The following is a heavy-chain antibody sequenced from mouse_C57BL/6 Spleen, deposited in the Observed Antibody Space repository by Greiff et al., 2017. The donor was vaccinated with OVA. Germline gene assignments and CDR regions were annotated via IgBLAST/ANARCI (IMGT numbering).Heavy chain of an antibody. Sequence: VQLVESGAELVKPGASVKISCKASGYAFSSYWMNWVKQRPGKGLEWIGQIYPGDGDTNYNGKFKGKATLTADKSSSTAYMQLSSLTSEDSAVYFCARSEDYYAMDYWGQGTSVTVSS. V-gene: IGHV1-80*01. J-gene: IGHJ4*01. CDR3: ARSEDYYAMDY. CDR2: IYPGDGDT. CDR1: GYAFSSYW.